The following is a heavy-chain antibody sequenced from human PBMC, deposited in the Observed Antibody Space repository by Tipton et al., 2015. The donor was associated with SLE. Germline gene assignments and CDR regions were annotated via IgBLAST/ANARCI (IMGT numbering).Heavy chain of an antibody. V-gene: IGHV4-31*03. CDR1: GDSISDVNYY. CDR3: ARDHVYYYDTGGYYRGPFHI. CDR2: IHYSGST. D-gene: IGHD3-22*01. Sequence: TLSLTCTVSGDSISDVNYYWNWIRQRPGKGLEWIGYIHYSGSTYYNPSLESRVTLSVDTSKNQFSLKLSSVTAADTALYYCARDHVYYYDTGGYYRGPFHIWGQGTMVTVSP. J-gene: IGHJ3*02.